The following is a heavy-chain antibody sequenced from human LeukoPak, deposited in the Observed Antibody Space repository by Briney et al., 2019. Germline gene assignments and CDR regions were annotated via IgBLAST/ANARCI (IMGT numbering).Heavy chain of an antibody. CDR3: ARETTIPLYYFDY. CDR2: MNPNSGNT. J-gene: IGHJ4*02. Sequence: GPVKVSCKASGYTFTTYDINWVRQATGQGLEWMGWMNPNSGNTGYAQRFQGRVTMTRNTSINTAYMELSSLTSEDTAVYYCARETTIPLYYFDYWGLGTLVTVSS. D-gene: IGHD3-9*01. V-gene: IGHV1-8*01. CDR1: GYTFTTYD.